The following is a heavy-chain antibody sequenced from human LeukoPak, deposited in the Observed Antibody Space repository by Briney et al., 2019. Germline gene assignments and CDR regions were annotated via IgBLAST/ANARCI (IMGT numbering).Heavy chain of an antibody. Sequence: SETLSLTCTVSGGSISSYYWSWIRQPPGKGLEWIGYIYYSGSTNYNPSLKSRVTISVDTSKNQFSLKLSSVTAADTAVYYCARDSSMTTGYRDVGGKGPRVTVSS. CDR2: IYYSGST. D-gene: IGHD1-14*01. V-gene: IGHV4-59*01. J-gene: IGHJ6*03. CDR1: GGSISSYY. CDR3: ARDSSMTTGYRDV.